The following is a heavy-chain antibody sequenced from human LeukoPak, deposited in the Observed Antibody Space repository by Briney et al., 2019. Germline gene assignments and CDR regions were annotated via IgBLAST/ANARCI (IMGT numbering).Heavy chain of an antibody. V-gene: IGHV4-59*08. CDR1: GGSVSR. J-gene: IGHJ4*02. D-gene: IGHD6-6*01. CDR3: ARHFAYSSSSYFDY. CDR2: VYYTGST. Sequence: SETLSLTCSASGGSVSRSWIRQPPGKGLEWIGYVYYTGSTNYNPSLKSRVTMFEDKSKNQFSLRLYSVTVADTAVYYCARHFAYSSSSYFDYWGQGSLVTVSS.